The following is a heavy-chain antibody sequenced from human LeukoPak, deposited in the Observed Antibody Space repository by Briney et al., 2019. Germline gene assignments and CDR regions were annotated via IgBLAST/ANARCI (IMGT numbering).Heavy chain of an antibody. J-gene: IGHJ3*02. CDR3: ARGCRWLRLFVDAFDI. CDR2: INHSGST. V-gene: IGHV4-39*07. Sequence: SETLSLTCTVSGGSVSSGSYYWSWIRQPPGKGLEWIGEINHSGSTNYNPSLKSRVTISVDTSKNQFSLKLSSVTAADTAVYYCARGCRWLRLFVDAFDIWGQGTMVTVSS. D-gene: IGHD5-12*01. CDR1: GGSVSSGSYY.